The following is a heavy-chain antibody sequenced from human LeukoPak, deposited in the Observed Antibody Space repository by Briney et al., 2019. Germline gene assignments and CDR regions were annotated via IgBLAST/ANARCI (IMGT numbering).Heavy chain of an antibody. Sequence: GGSLRLSCAASGFTFDDYDTSWVRQAPGKGLMWVSRCDSDGSGTTYVDSVKGRFTVSRDNAKSTLYLQMSSLRAEDTAVYYCATSSVWGGAFNIWGQGTMVTVSS. CDR1: GFTFDDYD. V-gene: IGHV3-74*01. CDR2: CDSDGSGT. D-gene: IGHD3-16*01. J-gene: IGHJ3*02. CDR3: ATSSVWGGAFNI.